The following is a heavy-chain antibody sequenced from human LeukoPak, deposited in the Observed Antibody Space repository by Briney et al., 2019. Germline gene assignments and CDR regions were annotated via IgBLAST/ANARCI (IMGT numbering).Heavy chain of an antibody. D-gene: IGHD3-10*01. CDR1: GFTFSSYA. CDR3: ARGSITYYYYYGMDV. Sequence: GALRLSCAASGFTFSSYAMHWDRQAPGKGLEYVSAISSNGGSTYYANSVKGRFTISRDNSKNTLYLQMGSLRAEDMAVYYCARGSITYYYYYGMDVWGQGTTVTVSS. CDR2: ISSNGGST. V-gene: IGHV3-64*01. J-gene: IGHJ6*02.